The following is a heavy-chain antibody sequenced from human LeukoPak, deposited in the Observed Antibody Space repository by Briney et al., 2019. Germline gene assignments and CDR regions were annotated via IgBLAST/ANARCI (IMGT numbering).Heavy chain of an antibody. V-gene: IGHV1-18*01. CDR2: ISAYNGNT. CDR1: GYTFTSYG. Sequence: ASVKVSCKASGYTFTSYGISWVRQAPGQGLEWMGWISAYNGNTNYAQKLQGRVTMTTDTSTSTAYMELRSLRSDDTAVYYCARSPRFQGIPHSRGSFDPWGQGTLVTVSS. D-gene: IGHD6-25*01. J-gene: IGHJ5*02. CDR3: ARSPRFQGIPHSRGSFDP.